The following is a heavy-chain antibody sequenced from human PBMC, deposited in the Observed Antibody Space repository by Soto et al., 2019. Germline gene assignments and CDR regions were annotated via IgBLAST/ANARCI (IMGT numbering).Heavy chain of an antibody. V-gene: IGHV3-21*06. D-gene: IGHD2-15*01. J-gene: IGHJ5*01. CDR3: ARAHEVARFDS. CDR2: ITNRGTHT. Sequence: EVQLVESGGGLVQPGESLRLSCAASGFSFSSYTMNWVRQAPGKGLQWVSSITNRGTHTYSADSVKGRFTISRDNDKNSLYLQMNNLRAEDTAIYFCARAHEVARFDSWGLGTLVTVTS. CDR1: GFSFSSYT.